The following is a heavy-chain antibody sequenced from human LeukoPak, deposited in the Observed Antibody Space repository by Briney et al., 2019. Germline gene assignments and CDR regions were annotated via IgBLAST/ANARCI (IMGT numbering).Heavy chain of an antibody. Sequence: GGSLRLSCAASGFTFSTYDMHWVRQVTGKGLEWVSAIGAGEDTYYLGSVKGRFTISRENAKNVLYLQMSSLRVEDTAMYYCVREIRETVITRHYYYGIDVWGQGTTVTVSS. CDR2: IGAGEDT. V-gene: IGHV3-13*04. CDR3: VREIRETVITRHYYYGIDV. CDR1: GFTFSTYD. J-gene: IGHJ6*02. D-gene: IGHD1-7*01.